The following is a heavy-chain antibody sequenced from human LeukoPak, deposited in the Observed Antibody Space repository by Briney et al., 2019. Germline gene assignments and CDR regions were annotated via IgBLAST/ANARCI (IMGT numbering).Heavy chain of an antibody. Sequence: PGGSLRLSCAASGFTFSSYSMNWVRQAPGKGLEWVSYISSSSSTIYYADSVEGRFTISRDNAKNSLYLQMNSLRAEDTAVYYCASDLAYCGGDCSYGAFDIWGQGTMVTVSS. CDR3: ASDLAYCGGDCSYGAFDI. V-gene: IGHV3-48*01. J-gene: IGHJ3*02. CDR2: ISSSSSTI. CDR1: GFTFSSYS. D-gene: IGHD2-21*02.